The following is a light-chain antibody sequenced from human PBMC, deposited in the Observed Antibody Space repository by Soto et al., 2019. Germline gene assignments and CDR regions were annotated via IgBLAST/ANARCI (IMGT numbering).Light chain of an antibody. Sequence: QSALTQPRSVSGSPGQSVTISCTGTSSDVGRYDYVSWYQQHPGKAPKLIIYDVTERPAGVPDRFSGSKSGNTASLTISGLQAEDEADYSCCSFAGSFSYVLGGGTKVTV. V-gene: IGLV2-11*01. CDR3: CSFAGSFSYV. CDR2: DVT. J-gene: IGLJ1*01. CDR1: SSDVGRYDY.